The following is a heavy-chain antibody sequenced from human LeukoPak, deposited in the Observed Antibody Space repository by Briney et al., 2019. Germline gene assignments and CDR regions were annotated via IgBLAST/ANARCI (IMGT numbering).Heavy chain of an antibody. J-gene: IGHJ4*02. CDR3: AKDTRDILTGYYNTAFDY. Sequence: PGGSLRLSCAASGFTFDDYGMHWVRQAPGKGLEWVSGISWNSGSIVYADSVKGRFTISRDNAKNSLYLQMNSLRAEDTALYYCAKDTRDILTGYYNTAFDYWGQGTLVTVSS. D-gene: IGHD3-9*01. CDR2: ISWNSGSI. V-gene: IGHV3-9*01. CDR1: GFTFDDYG.